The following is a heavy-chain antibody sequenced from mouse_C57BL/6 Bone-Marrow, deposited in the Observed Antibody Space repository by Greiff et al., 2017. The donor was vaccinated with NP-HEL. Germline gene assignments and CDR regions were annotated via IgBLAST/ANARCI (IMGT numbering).Heavy chain of an antibody. CDR2: ISSGGSYT. V-gene: IGHV5-6*01. Sequence: EVKLVESGGDLVKPGGSLKLSCAASGFTFSSYGMSWVRQTPDKRLEWVATISSGGSYTYYPDSVKGRFTISRDNAKNTLYLQMSSLKSEDTAMYYCAIGYFDVWGTGTTVTVSS. CDR1: GFTFSSYG. J-gene: IGHJ1*03. CDR3: AIGYFDV.